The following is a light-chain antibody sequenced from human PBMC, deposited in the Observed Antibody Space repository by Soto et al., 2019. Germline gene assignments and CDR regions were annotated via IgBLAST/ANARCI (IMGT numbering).Light chain of an antibody. CDR3: QQANSFPLT. CDR2: KAS. CDR1: QTISSW. J-gene: IGKJ5*01. V-gene: IGKV1-12*01. Sequence: DIHMTQSRSSLSASVGDRVTITCRASQTISSWLAWYQQKPGKAPKLLIYKASTLKSGVPSRFSGSRSGTDFTLTISSLQPEDFATYYCQQANSFPLTFGQGTRLEIK.